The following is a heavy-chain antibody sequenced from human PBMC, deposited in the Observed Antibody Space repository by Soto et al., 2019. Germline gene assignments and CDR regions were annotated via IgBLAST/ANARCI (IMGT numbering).Heavy chain of an antibody. V-gene: IGHV1-18*01. CDR3: ARDWSYPGGGVDY. Sequence: QVELVQSGAEVKKPVPSLKVSCKASGYSFTNYGISWVRQAPGQGLECLGWISPYSGNTNSAQKFRGRVTLTTDTATTTAFMELRSLTSDDTAIYYCARDWSYPGGGVDYWGQGTLVTVSS. CDR2: ISPYSGNT. CDR1: GYSFTNYG. D-gene: IGHD6-25*01. J-gene: IGHJ4*02.